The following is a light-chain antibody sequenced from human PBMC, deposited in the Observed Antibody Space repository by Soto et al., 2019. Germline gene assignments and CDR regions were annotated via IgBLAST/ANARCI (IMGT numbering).Light chain of an antibody. CDR1: QSVSNNY. CDR3: QQRSNWPPALS. V-gene: IGKV3D-20*02. CDR2: GAS. Sequence: EIVLTQSPGTLSLSPGERATLSCRASQSVSNNYLAWYQQKPGQAPRLLIYGASNRATGIPDRFSGSGSGTDFTLTISRLEPEDFAVYYCQQRSNWPPALSFGGGTKLDIK. J-gene: IGKJ4*01.